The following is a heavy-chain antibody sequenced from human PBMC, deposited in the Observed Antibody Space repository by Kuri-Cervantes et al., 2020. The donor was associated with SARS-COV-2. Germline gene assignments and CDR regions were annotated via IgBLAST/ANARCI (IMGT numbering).Heavy chain of an antibody. CDR3: ARRMYSSGWYVHGMDV. Sequence: SETLSLTCAVYGGSFSGYYWSWIRQPPGKGLEWIGEINHSGSTNYNPSLKSRVTISVDTSKNQFSLKLSSVTAADTAVYYCARRMYSSGWYVHGMDVWGRGTTVTVSS. CDR1: GGSFSGYY. D-gene: IGHD6-19*01. CDR2: INHSGST. V-gene: IGHV4-34*01. J-gene: IGHJ6*02.